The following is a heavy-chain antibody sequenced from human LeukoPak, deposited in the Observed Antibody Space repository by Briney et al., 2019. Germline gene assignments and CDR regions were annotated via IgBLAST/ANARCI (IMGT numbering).Heavy chain of an antibody. CDR3: ARDSGGIAATAVSAY. CDR2: IYSGGSI. CDR1: GFTVSSNY. Sequence: PGGSLRLSCAASGFTVSSNYMSWVRQAPGKGLEWVSVIYSGGSIYYADSVKGRFTISRDNSKNTLHLQMNSLRAEDTAVYYCARDSGGIAATAVSAYWGQGTLVTVSS. D-gene: IGHD6-13*01. V-gene: IGHV3-53*01. J-gene: IGHJ4*02.